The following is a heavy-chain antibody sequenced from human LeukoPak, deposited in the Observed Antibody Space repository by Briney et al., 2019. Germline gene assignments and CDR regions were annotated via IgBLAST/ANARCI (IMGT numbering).Heavy chain of an antibody. V-gene: IGHV4-34*09. J-gene: IGHJ4*02. CDR1: GGSFSGYY. Sequence: SETLSLTCAAYGGSFSGYYWSWIRQPPGKGLEWIGYINYSGYTLYNPSLRSRVTISIDTSKNHFSLKVSSVTAADTAVYYCARDRGYSYGPFDYWGQGTLVTVSS. CDR3: ARDRGYSYGPFDY. D-gene: IGHD5-18*01. CDR2: INYSGYT.